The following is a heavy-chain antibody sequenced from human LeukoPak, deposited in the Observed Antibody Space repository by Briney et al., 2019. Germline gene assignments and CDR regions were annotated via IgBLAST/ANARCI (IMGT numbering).Heavy chain of an antibody. CDR2: INPKSGGT. V-gene: IGHV1-2*02. J-gene: IGHJ4*02. D-gene: IGHD5-18*01. Sequence: ASVKVSCKASGYTFTGYYMHWVRQAPGQGLEWMGWINPKSGGTKYAQKFQGRVTMTRDTSISTAYMELSRLRSDDTAVYYCARAGGYSYGLDYWGQGTLVTVSS. CDR3: ARAGGYSYGLDY. CDR1: GYTFTGYY.